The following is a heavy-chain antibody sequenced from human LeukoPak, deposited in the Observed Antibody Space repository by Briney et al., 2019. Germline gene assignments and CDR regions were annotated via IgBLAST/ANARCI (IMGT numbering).Heavy chain of an antibody. CDR1: GFTFRSYS. Sequence: GGSLRLSCAASGFTFRSYSMNWVRQAPGKGPEWISYIISSSKTTYYAGSVKGRFTISRDNAKNSLYLQMNSLRAEDTAVYYCASTVAVGAYRDYWGQGTLVTVSS. V-gene: IGHV3-48*01. J-gene: IGHJ4*02. CDR2: IISSSKTT. D-gene: IGHD6-19*01. CDR3: ASTVAVGAYRDY.